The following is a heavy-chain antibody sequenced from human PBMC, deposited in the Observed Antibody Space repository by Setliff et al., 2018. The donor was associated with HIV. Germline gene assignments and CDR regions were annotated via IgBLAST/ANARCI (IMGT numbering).Heavy chain of an antibody. V-gene: IGHV5-10-1*01. CDR1: GYGFTSYW. Sequence: PGESLKISCKGSGYGFTSYWISWVRQMPGKGLEWMGRIDPSDFYIKYSPSFQGHVTISADRSITTAYLQWSSLRASDTATYYCARQPRGYSYGDGVYLDYWGQGTPVTVSS. CDR3: ARQPRGYSYGDGVYLDY. D-gene: IGHD5-18*01. J-gene: IGHJ4*02. CDR2: IDPSDFYI.